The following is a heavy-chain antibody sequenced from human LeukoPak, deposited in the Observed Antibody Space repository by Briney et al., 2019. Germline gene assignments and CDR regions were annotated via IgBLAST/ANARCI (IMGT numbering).Heavy chain of an antibody. CDR3: AKDGYGVLDY. V-gene: IGHV3-23*01. J-gene: IGHJ4*02. D-gene: IGHD4-17*01. CDR1: GFTFSNYV. Sequence: PGGSLRLSCAASGFTFSNYVMSWVRQAPGKGLEWVSDISGSGGSTHYADSVKGRLTISRENSQNTLYLQMNSLRAEDTAVYYCAKDGYGVLDYWGQGTLVTVSS. CDR2: ISGSGGST.